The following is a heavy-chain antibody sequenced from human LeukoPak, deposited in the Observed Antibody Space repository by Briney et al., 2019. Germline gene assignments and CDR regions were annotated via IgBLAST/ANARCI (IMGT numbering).Heavy chain of an antibody. CDR1: GGSISGYY. V-gene: IGHV4-59*12. Sequence: SETLSLTCTVSGGSISGYYWNWIRQPPGKGLEWIGYIHYSGSTNYNPSFKSRVTISVDTSKNQFSLKLSSVTAADTAVYYCARLAPTYYYDSSGYWDYWGQGTLVTVSS. CDR2: IHYSGST. J-gene: IGHJ4*02. CDR3: ARLAPTYYYDSSGYWDY. D-gene: IGHD3-22*01.